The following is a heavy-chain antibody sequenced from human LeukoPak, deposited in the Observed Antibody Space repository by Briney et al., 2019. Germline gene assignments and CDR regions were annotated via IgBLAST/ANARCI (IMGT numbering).Heavy chain of an antibody. V-gene: IGHV4-30-4*01. D-gene: IGHD3-22*01. CDR3: ASYNYYDSSGYLDY. CDR1: GGSISSGDYY. J-gene: IGHJ4*02. CDR2: ISYSGAT. Sequence: SQTLSLTCTVSGGSISSGDYYWIWIRQSPGKGLEWIGYISYSGATYYNPSLKSRVTVSVDTSKNQFSLKLSSVTAADTAVYYCASYNYYDSSGYLDYWGQGTLVTVSS.